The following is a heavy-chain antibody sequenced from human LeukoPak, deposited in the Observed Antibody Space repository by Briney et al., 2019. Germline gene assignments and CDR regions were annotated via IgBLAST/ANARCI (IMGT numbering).Heavy chain of an antibody. Sequence: SETLSLTCTVSGGSLRSSSYYGAWIRQPPGKGLEWIGSVYYTGSTYYRPSLTGRLTISVDASKNQFSLKLNSVTAADMAFYYYATHAAPNDLLVDYWGQGSLVTVSS. CDR3: ATHAAPNDLLVDY. CDR2: VYYTGST. J-gene: IGHJ4*02. CDR1: GGSLRSSSYY. V-gene: IGHV4-39*01. D-gene: IGHD1-1*01.